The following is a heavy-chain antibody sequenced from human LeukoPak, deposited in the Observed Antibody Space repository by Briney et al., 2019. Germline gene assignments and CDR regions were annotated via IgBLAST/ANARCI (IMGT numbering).Heavy chain of an antibody. CDR2: ISSSGGST. J-gene: IGHJ4*02. V-gene: IGHV3-23*01. D-gene: IGHD4-11*01. CDR1: GFTFSNYA. CDR3: AKDHYSNYGYFDY. Sequence: GGSLRLSCAASGFTFSNYAMSWVRQAPGKGLEWVSGISSSGGSTYSAGSVKGRFTISRENAKSTLYVQMNSLRPQDTAVYYCAKDHYSNYGYFDYWGQGTLVTVSS.